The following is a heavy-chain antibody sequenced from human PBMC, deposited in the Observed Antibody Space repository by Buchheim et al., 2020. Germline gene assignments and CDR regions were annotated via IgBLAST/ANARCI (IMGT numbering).Heavy chain of an antibody. CDR1: GFTFSFFD. CDR3: VRDFRSGNEPYYDY. J-gene: IGHJ4*02. D-gene: IGHD2-15*01. Sequence: EVQLLESGGGSAQPGESLRLSCVGSGFTFSFFDIHWVRQARGKGLEWVSTIDSDGTETFYADSVRGRFTISRDDSQSTAYLQMSSLRVEDTAVYFCVRDFRSGNEPYYDYWGQGTL. CDR2: IDSDGTET. V-gene: IGHV3-74*01.